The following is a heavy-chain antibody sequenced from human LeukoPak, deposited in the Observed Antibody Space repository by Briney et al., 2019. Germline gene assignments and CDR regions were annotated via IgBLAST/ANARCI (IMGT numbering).Heavy chain of an antibody. V-gene: IGHV4-39*01. CDR3: ARHYVIGGSSFDY. J-gene: IGHJ4*02. CDR2: IYYSGST. Sequence: SETLSLTCTVSGGSISSSSYYWGWIRQPPGKGLEWIGSIYYSGSTYYNPSLKSRVTISVDTSKNQFSLNLSSVTAADTAVYFCARHYVIGGSSFDYWGQGTLVTVSS. CDR1: GGSISSSSYY. D-gene: IGHD3-16*01.